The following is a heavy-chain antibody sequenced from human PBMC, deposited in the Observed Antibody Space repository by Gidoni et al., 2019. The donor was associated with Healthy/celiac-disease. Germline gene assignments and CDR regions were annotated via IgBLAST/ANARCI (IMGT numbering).Heavy chain of an antibody. Sequence: QLQLQPSGPGLVKPSQTTSLTCAISGASVSSHSAARNWIRQSPSRGLEWLGRTYYRSKCYNEYAVSVKSRITINPDTSKNQFSLQLNSVTPEDTAVYYCARADTAMVIGATDAFDIWGQGTMVTVSS. CDR3: ARADTAMVIGATDAFDI. CDR2: TYYRSKCYN. J-gene: IGHJ3*02. V-gene: IGHV6-1*01. CDR1: GASVSSHSAA. D-gene: IGHD5-18*01.